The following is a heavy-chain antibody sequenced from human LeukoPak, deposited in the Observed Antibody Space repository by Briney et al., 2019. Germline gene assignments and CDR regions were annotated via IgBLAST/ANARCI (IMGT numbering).Heavy chain of an antibody. CDR3: ARDYNFDD. J-gene: IGHJ4*02. V-gene: IGHV3-48*03. Sequence: GGSLRLSCAASGFTFSSYEMTWVRQAPGKGLEWISYISSSGSAIYYADSVKGRFTISRDNAKNSLYLQMNGLRAEDTAVYYCARDYNFDDWGQGTLVTVSS. CDR2: ISSSGSAI. CDR1: GFTFSSYE.